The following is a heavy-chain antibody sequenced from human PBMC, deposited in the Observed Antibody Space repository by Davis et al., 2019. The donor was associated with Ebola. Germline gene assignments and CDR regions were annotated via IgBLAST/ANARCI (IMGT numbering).Heavy chain of an antibody. CDR2: IYHTGTT. J-gene: IGHJ5*02. CDR1: GGSFSDYF. Sequence: SETLSLTCAVYGGSFSDYFWSWIRQPPEKGLEWIGEIYHTGTTNYNPSLNGRVSLLVDNSKNQFSLKLTSVTAADTAVYYCARGGSYSTYYQGWFDPWGQGTLVTVSP. V-gene: IGHV4-34*01. D-gene: IGHD3-10*01. CDR3: ARGGSYSTYYQGWFDP.